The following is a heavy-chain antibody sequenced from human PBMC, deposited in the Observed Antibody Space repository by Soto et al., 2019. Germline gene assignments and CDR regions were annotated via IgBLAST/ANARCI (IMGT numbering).Heavy chain of an antibody. V-gene: IGHV4-59*01. CDR2: IYYSGST. D-gene: IGHD3-16*01. J-gene: IGHJ4*02. Sequence: PSETLSLTCTVSGGSISSYYWSWIRQPPGKGLEWIGYIYYSGSTNYNPSLKSRVTISVDTSKNQFSLKLSSVTAADTAVYYCARQPRGPGYGERGLYFDYWGQGTLVTVSS. CDR1: GGSISSYY. CDR3: ARQPRGPGYGERGLYFDY.